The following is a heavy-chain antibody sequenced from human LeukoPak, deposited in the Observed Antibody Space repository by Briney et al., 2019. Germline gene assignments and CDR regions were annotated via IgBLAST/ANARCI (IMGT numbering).Heavy chain of an antibody. J-gene: IGHJ6*03. V-gene: IGHV3-23*01. CDR3: AKGTVTSPLYYYYRDV. Sequence: GGSLRLSCAASGFTFSSYAMSWVRQAPGKGLEWVSAISGSGGSTYYADSVKGRFTISRDNSKNTLYLQMNSLRAEDTAVYYCAKGTVTSPLYYYYRDVWGKGTTVTVSS. D-gene: IGHD4-17*01. CDR1: GFTFSSYA. CDR2: ISGSGGST.